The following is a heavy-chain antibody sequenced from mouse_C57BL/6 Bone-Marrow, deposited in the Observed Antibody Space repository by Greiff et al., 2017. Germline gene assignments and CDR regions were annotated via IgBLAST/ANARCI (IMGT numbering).Heavy chain of an antibody. CDR3: AGDSYGYWYFDV. J-gene: IGHJ1*01. D-gene: IGHD1-1*01. V-gene: IGHV12-3*02. CDR1: GFPITSGYY. Sequence: VKVVESGPGLVKPSQSLFLACSITGFPITSGYYWIWIRQSPGKPLEWMGYITHSGETFYNPSLQSPISITRETSKTQFFLQLNSVTTEDTAMYYCAGDSYGYWYFDVWGAGTTVTVSS. CDR2: ITHSGET.